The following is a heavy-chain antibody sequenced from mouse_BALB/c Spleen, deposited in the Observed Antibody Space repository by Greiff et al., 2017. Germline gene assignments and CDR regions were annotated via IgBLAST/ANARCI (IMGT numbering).Heavy chain of an antibody. CDR3: ARGYWYFDV. J-gene: IGHJ1*01. CDR2: ISSGSSTI. CDR1: GFTFSSFG. Sequence: EVQVVESGGGLVQPGGSRKLSCAASGFTFSSFGMHWVRQAPEKGLEWVAYISSGSSTIYYADTVKGRFTISRDNPKNTLFLQMTSLRSEDTAMYYCARGYWYFDVWGAGTTVTVSS. V-gene: IGHV5-17*02.